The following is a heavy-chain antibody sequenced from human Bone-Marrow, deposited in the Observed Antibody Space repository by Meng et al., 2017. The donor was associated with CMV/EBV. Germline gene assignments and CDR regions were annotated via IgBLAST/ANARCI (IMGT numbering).Heavy chain of an antibody. J-gene: IGHJ4*02. CDR3: TRGLGDSSWYDQGDY. CDR2: MNPNSGIT. D-gene: IGHD6-13*01. CDR1: GFTFSSYA. V-gene: IGHV1-8*02. Sequence: GGSLRLSCAASGFTFSSYAISWVRQAPGQGLEWMGWMNPNSGITGYAQKFQGRVTMTRNTSISTAYMELSSLRSEDTAVYYCTRGLGDSSWYDQGDYWGQGTLVTVSS.